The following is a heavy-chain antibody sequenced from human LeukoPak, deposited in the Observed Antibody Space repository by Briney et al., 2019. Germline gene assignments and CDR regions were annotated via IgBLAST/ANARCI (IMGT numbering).Heavy chain of an antibody. J-gene: IGHJ3*02. Sequence: GRSLRLSCAASGFIFSSHGMHWVRQAPGKGLEWVAVIWSDGTNKYYGESVKGRFIISRDNSKNTLYLQMSSLRAEDTAVYYCAKAYDNSGRDAFDIWGQGTMVTVSP. CDR2: IWSDGTNK. CDR3: AKAYDNSGRDAFDI. D-gene: IGHD3-22*01. CDR1: GFIFSSHG. V-gene: IGHV3-33*06.